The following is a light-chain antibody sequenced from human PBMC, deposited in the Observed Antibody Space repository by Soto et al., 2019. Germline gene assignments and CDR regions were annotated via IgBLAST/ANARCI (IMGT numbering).Light chain of an antibody. CDR1: QSVSSY. Sequence: EIVLTQSPATLSLSPGERATLFCRASQSVSSYLAWYQQKPGQAPRLLIYDASNRATGIPARLSGSGSGTEFTLTISSLDPEDFAVYYCQQRSNWPPYTFGQVTKLEIK. CDR3: QQRSNWPPYT. J-gene: IGKJ2*01. V-gene: IGKV3-11*01. CDR2: DAS.